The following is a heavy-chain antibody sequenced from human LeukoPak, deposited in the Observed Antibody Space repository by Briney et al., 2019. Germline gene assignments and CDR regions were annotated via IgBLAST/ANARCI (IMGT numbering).Heavy chain of an antibody. D-gene: IGHD6-13*01. CDR2: INPNSGGT. J-gene: IGHJ6*02. CDR1: GYTFTGYY. CDR3: ARDPLEDSSSWYQLFGYYYYYGLDV. Sequence: ASVKVSCKASGYTFTGYYMHWVRQAPGQGLEWMGWINPNSGGTNYAQKFQGRVTMTRDTSISTAYMELSRLRSDDTAVYHCARDPLEDSSSWYQLFGYYYYYGLDVWGQGTTVTVSS. V-gene: IGHV1-2*02.